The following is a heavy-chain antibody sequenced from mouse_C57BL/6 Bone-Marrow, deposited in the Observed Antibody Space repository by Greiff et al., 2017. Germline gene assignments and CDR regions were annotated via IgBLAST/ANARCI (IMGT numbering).Heavy chain of an antibody. CDR1: GYTFTDYN. CDR2: INPNNGGT. Sequence: EVKLVESGPELVKPGASVKMSCKASGYTFTDYNMHWVKQSPGKSLEWIGYINPNNGGTSYNQKFKGKATLTVNTSSSTAYMELRSLTSEDSAVYYCAMFDYALAYWGQGTLVTVSA. CDR3: AMFDYALAY. V-gene: IGHV1-22*01. D-gene: IGHD2-13*01. J-gene: IGHJ3*01.